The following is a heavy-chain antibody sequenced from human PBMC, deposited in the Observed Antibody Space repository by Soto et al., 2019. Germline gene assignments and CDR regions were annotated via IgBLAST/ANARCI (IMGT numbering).Heavy chain of an antibody. CDR1: GYSFTSYW. J-gene: IGHJ6*02. Sequence: GESLKISCKGSGYSFTSYWIGWVRQMPGKGLEWMGIIYPGDSDTRYSPSFQGQVTISADKSISTAYLQWGSLKASDTAMYYCARLPDYYDSSGYYQGYYYYGMDVWGQGTTVTVSS. V-gene: IGHV5-51*01. CDR3: ARLPDYYDSSGYYQGYYYYGMDV. CDR2: IYPGDSDT. D-gene: IGHD3-22*01.